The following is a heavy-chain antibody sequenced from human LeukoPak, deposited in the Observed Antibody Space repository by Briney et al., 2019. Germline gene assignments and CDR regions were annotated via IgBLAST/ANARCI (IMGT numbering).Heavy chain of an antibody. CDR2: ITWNSDDK. D-gene: IGHD3-22*01. CDR1: GFTFDDYA. Sequence: PGGSLRLSCAASGFTFDDYAMHWVRQAPGKGLEWVSAITWNSDDKVYAGSVRGRFTVSRDNAKNSLYLQMNKLRPEDTALYYCAKGGPYYDYPTDYWGRGTLVTVSS. J-gene: IGHJ4*02. V-gene: IGHV3-9*01. CDR3: AKGGPYYDYPTDY.